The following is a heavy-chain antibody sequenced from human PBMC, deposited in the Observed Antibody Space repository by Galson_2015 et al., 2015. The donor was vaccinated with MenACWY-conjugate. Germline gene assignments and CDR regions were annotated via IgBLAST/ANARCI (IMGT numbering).Heavy chain of an antibody. D-gene: IGHD6-13*01. Sequence: SLRLSCGASGFTISSYAMHWVRQAPGKGLEWVAVTSYDGSKKYYADSVKGRFTISRDNSKNTLYPQMNSLRDEDTAVYFCARDQQGYNSSLYRSFDYWGQGTLVTVSS. V-gene: IGHV3-30*04. CDR2: TSYDGSKK. J-gene: IGHJ4*02. CDR3: ARDQQGYNSSLYRSFDY. CDR1: GFTISSYA.